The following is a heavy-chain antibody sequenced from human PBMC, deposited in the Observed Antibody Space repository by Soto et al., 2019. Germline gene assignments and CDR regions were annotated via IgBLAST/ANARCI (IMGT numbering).Heavy chain of an antibody. Sequence: SETLSLTCTVSGGSISSGGYYWSWIRQHPGKGLEWIGYIYYSGSTYYNPSLKSRVTISVDTSKNQFSLKLSSVTAADTAVYYCARVFYDILTGSYYFAYWGQGTLVTVSS. CDR2: IYYSGST. CDR3: ARVFYDILTGSYYFAY. D-gene: IGHD3-9*01. J-gene: IGHJ4*02. V-gene: IGHV4-31*03. CDR1: GGSISSGGYY.